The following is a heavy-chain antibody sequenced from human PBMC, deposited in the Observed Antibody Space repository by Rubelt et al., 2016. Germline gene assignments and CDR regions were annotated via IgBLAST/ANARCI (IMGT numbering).Heavy chain of an antibody. CDR3: ARGLGLGYSSSWFNWFDP. D-gene: IGHD6-13*01. J-gene: IGHJ5*02. CDR1: GYTFTGYY. CDR2: INPNRGGT. Sequence: QVQLVQSGAEVKKPGASVKVSCKASGYTFTGYYMHWVRQAPGQGLEWMGWINPNRGGTNYAQKLQGRATMTRETAISTAYMGLSRLRSDDTAVYYCARGLGLGYSSSWFNWFDPWAREPWSPSP. V-gene: IGHV1-2*02.